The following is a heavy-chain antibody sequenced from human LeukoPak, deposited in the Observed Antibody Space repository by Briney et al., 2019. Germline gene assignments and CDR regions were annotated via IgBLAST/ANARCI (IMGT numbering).Heavy chain of an antibody. J-gene: IGHJ6*03. CDR3: ARIVDFWSGSDYYYMDV. CDR1: GYTFTSYD. D-gene: IGHD3-3*01. V-gene: IGHV1-8*03. CDR2: MNPNSGNT. Sequence: ASVKVSCKASGYTFTSYDINWVRQATGQGLGWMGWMNPNSGNTGYAQKFQGRVTITRNTSISTAYMELSSLRSEDTAVYYCARIVDFWSGSDYYYMDVWGKGTTVTVSS.